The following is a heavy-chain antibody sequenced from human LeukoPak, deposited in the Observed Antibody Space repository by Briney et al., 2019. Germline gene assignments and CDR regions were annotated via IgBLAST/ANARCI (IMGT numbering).Heavy chain of an antibody. V-gene: IGHV3-73*01. Sequence: HPGGSLRLSCAASGLTFSDSDIHWVRQASGKGLEWVGRITTKRSNYATAYTASVKGRFTISRHDSENTAYLQVNSLKTEDTALYYCTTYRSGHYWGQGTLVTVSS. CDR1: GLTFSDSD. J-gene: IGHJ4*02. D-gene: IGHD6-19*01. CDR2: ITTKRSNYAT. CDR3: TTYRSGHY.